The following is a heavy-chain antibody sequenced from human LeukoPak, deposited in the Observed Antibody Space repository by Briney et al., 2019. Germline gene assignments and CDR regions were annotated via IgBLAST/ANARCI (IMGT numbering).Heavy chain of an antibody. Sequence: GGSLRLSCAASGFTVSSNYMSWVRQAPGKGLEWVSYISSSGSTIYYADSVKGRFTISRDNAKNSLYLQMNSLRAEDTAVYYCARRDKLRYFDWLYNWFDPWGQGTLVTVSS. CDR1: GFTVSSNY. CDR3: ARRDKLRYFDWLYNWFDP. D-gene: IGHD3-9*01. V-gene: IGHV3-11*01. J-gene: IGHJ5*02. CDR2: ISSSGSTI.